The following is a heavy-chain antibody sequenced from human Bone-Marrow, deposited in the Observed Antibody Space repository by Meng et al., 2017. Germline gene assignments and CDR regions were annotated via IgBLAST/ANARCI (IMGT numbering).Heavy chain of an antibody. J-gene: IGHJ6*02. D-gene: IGHD3-3*01. CDR2: ISSSGSTI. V-gene: IGHV3-48*03. CDR3: ARDHGLRFLEDESYYYYGIDV. CDR1: GFTVSSNY. Sequence: GGSLRLSCAASGFTVSSNYMSWARQAPGKGLEWVSYISSSGSTIYYADSVKGRFTISRDNAKNSLYLQMNSPRAEDEAVYYCARDHGLRFLEDESYYYYGIDVWGQGPTVTVSS.